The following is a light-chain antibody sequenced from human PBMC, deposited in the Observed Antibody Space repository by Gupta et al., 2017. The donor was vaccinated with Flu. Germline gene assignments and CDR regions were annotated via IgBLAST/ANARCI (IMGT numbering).Light chain of an antibody. CDR2: AAS. CDR1: QNVKSY. CDR3: QQTDRAPRT. V-gene: IGKV1-39*01. J-gene: IGKJ1*01. Sequence: DIQMTQSPSSLSASVGERVTITCRASQNVKSYINWYQQKPGKAPNLLIYAASSLQRGVPSRFSVSGSVTDFTLTISSLEVEDSATYYCQQTDRAPRTFGQGTKVELK.